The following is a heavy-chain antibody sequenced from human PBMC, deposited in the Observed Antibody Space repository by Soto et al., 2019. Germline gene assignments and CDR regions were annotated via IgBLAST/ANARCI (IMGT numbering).Heavy chain of an antibody. CDR2: ISYDGSNK. Sequence: PGGSLRLSCAASGFTFSSYAMHWVRQAPGKGLEWVAVISYDGSNKYYADSVKGRFTISRDNSKNTLYLQMNSLRAEDTAVYYCARDDCEVVLMVYAEGECGMDVWGQGTTVTVSS. D-gene: IGHD2-8*01. J-gene: IGHJ6*02. V-gene: IGHV3-30-3*01. CDR1: GFTFSSYA. CDR3: ARDDCEVVLMVYAEGECGMDV.